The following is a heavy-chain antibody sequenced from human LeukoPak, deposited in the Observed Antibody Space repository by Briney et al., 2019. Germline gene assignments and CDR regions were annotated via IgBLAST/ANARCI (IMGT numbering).Heavy chain of an antibody. V-gene: IGHV3-23*01. D-gene: IGHD4-17*01. CDR1: GFTFSSYA. CDR2: ISGSGDNT. J-gene: IGHJ4*02. Sequence: PGGSLRLSCAASGFTFSSYAMSWVRQAPGKGLEWVSGISGSGDNTYYADSVKGRFTISRDNSKNTLYLQMNSLRAEDTAVYYCAREATYGDYTFDYWGQGTLVTVSS. CDR3: AREATYGDYTFDY.